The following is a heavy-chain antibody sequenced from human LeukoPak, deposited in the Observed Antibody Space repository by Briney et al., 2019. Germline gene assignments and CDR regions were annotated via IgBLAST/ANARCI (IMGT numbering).Heavy chain of an antibody. J-gene: IGHJ5*02. CDR1: GGSISSGGYS. CDR2: IYHSGST. D-gene: IGHD6-13*01. Sequence: PSETLSLTCAVSGGSISSGGYSWSWIRQPPGKGLEWIGYIYHSGSTYYNPSLKSRVTISVDRSKNQFSLKLSSVTAADTAVYYCAREGIAAAGTGDWFDPWGQGTLVTVSS. V-gene: IGHV4-30-2*01. CDR3: AREGIAAAGTGDWFDP.